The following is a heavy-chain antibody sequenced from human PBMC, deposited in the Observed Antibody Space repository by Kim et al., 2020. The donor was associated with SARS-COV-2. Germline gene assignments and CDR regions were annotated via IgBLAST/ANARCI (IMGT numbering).Heavy chain of an antibody. V-gene: IGHV3-11*04. J-gene: IGHJ3*02. CDR3: ARVLPEPQGPDDAFDI. Sequence: SVKGRFTISRDNAKNSLYLQMNSLRAEDTAVYYCARVLPEPQGPDDAFDIWGQGTMVTVSS. D-gene: IGHD1-26*01.